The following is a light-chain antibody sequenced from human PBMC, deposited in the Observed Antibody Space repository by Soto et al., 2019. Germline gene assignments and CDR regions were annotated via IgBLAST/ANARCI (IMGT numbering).Light chain of an antibody. Sequence: DIQMTQSPSTLSASVRDRVTITCRASQSMSDWLAWYQQKPGKAPDLLIYRASSLESGVPSRFSGSGSGTEFTLTISSLQPEDSATYYCQQYYGYPWTFGQGTEVEVK. CDR1: QSMSDW. CDR2: RAS. J-gene: IGKJ1*01. CDR3: QQYYGYPWT. V-gene: IGKV1-5*03.